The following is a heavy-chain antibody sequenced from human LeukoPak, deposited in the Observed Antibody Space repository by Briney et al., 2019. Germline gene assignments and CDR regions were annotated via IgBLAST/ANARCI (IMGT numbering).Heavy chain of an antibody. J-gene: IGHJ6*02. V-gene: IGHV3-23*01. D-gene: IGHD1-26*01. Sequence: GGSLRLSCVASGFTFSSYAMSWVRQTPGKGLEWVSAISGSGGSTYYADSVKGRFTISRDNSKNALYLQMGSLRVEDMAVYYCARGRSPRGYYYGMDVWGQGTTVTVS. CDR2: ISGSGGST. CDR3: ARGRSPRGYYYGMDV. CDR1: GFTFSSYA.